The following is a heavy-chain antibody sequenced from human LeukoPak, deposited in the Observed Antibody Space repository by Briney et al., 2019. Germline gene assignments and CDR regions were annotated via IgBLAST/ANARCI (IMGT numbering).Heavy chain of an antibody. Sequence: PGGSLRLSCAASGFTFSSYAMHWVRQAPGKGLEWVAVISYDGSNKYYADSVKGRFTISRDNSKNTLYLQMNSLRAEDTAVYYCARDGLVGANVFDYWGQGTLVTVSS. J-gene: IGHJ4*02. CDR3: ARDGLVGANVFDY. D-gene: IGHD1-26*01. V-gene: IGHV3-30-3*01. CDR2: ISYDGSNK. CDR1: GFTFSSYA.